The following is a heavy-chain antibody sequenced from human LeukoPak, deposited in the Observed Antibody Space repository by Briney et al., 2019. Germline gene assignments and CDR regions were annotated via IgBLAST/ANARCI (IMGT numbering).Heavy chain of an antibody. CDR2: IYYSGSN. CDR3: ARHRPGRAVPNDAFDI. Sequence: SETLSLTCTVSGGFISSYYWSWVRQPPGKGLEWIGYIYYSGSNNYNPSLKSRVTISVDTSKNQFSLKLSSVTAADTAVYYCARHRPGRAVPNDAFDIWGQGTMVTVSS. J-gene: IGHJ3*02. D-gene: IGHD6-19*01. CDR1: GGFISSYY. V-gene: IGHV4-59*08.